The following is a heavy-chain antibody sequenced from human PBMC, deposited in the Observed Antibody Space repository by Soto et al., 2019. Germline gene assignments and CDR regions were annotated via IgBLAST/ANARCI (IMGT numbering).Heavy chain of an antibody. J-gene: IGHJ6*02. CDR3: ASTGTPYYYYGMDV. V-gene: IGHV1-69*13. CDR1: GGTFSSYA. D-gene: IGHD1-1*01. CDR2: IIPIFGTA. Sequence: SVKVSCKASGGTFSSYAISWVRQAPGQGLEWMGGIIPIFGTANYAQKFQGRVTMTADESTSTAYMELSSLRSEDTAVYYCASTGTPYYYYGMDVWGQGTTVTVSS.